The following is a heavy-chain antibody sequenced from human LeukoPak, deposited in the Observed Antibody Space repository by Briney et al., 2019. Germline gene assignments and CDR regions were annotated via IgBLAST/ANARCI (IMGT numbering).Heavy chain of an antibody. D-gene: IGHD2-21*01. Sequence: SETLSLTCTVSGGSISNYYWNWIRQPAGKGLEWIGRIYISGSTNYNPSLKSRVTMSVDTSKNQFSLKLSSVTAADTAVYYCARKIPDDAFDIWGQGTMVTVSS. V-gene: IGHV4-4*07. J-gene: IGHJ3*02. CDR1: GGSISNYY. CDR3: ARKIPDDAFDI. CDR2: IYISGST.